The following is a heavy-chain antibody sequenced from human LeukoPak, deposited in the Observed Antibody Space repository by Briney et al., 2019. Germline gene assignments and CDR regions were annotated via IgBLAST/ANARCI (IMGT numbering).Heavy chain of an antibody. CDR1: GYTFTSYD. D-gene: IGHD5-18*01. Sequence: GASVKVSCKASGYTFTSYDINWVRQATGQGLEWMGWMNPNSGNTGYAQKFQGRVTMTRNTSISTAYMELSSLRSEDTAVYYCVRLRGGPHIGSYGYYVDYWGQGALVTVSS. V-gene: IGHV1-8*01. CDR2: MNPNSGNT. J-gene: IGHJ4*02. CDR3: VRLRGGPHIGSYGYYVDY.